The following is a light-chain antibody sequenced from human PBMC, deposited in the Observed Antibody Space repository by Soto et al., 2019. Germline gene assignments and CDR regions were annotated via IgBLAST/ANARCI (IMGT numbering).Light chain of an antibody. J-gene: IGLJ7*01. CDR3: SSYTSSSPRL. V-gene: IGLV2-14*01. CDR1: SSDVGGYNY. CDR2: EVS. Sequence: QSALTQPASVSGSPGQSITISCTGTSSDVGGYNYVSWYQQHPGKAPKLMIYEVSNRPSGVSNRFSGSKSGNTASLPISGLQAEDEADYYCSSYTSSSPRLFGGGTQLTVL.